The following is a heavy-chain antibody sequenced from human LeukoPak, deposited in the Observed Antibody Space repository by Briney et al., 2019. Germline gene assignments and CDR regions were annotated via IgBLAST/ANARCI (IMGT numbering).Heavy chain of an antibody. J-gene: IGHJ1*01. CDR2: ISCDGSNK. CDR1: GFTFSSYA. Sequence: GGSLRLSCAASGFTFSSYAMHWVRQAPGKGLEWVAVISCDGSNKYYADSVKGRFTISRDNSKNTLYLQMNSLRAEDTAVYYCARERSTSIRRGYSYAPTLVFQHWGQGTLVTVSS. CDR3: ARERSTSIRRGYSYAPTLVFQH. D-gene: IGHD5-18*01. V-gene: IGHV3-30-3*01.